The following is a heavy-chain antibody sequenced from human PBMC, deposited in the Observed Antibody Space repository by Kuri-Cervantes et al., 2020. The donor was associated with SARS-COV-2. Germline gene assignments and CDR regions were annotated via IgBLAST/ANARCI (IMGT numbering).Heavy chain of an antibody. J-gene: IGHJ6*02. CDR2: INHSGSI. Sequence: SQTLSLTCAVYGGSFSGYYWSWIRQPPGKGLEWIGEINHSGSINYNPSLKSRVTISVDTSKNQFSLKLSSVTAADTAVYYCARGSSSSPFRHYYYYGMDVWGQGTTVPSP. D-gene: IGHD6-6*01. CDR1: GGSFSGYY. V-gene: IGHV4-34*01. CDR3: ARGSSSSPFRHYYYYGMDV.